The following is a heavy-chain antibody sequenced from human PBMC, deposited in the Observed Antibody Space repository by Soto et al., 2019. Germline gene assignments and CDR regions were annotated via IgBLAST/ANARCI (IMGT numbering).Heavy chain of an antibody. D-gene: IGHD1-26*01. Sequence: QVQLQESGPGLVKPSETLSLTCTVSGGSISSYYWSWIRQPPGKGLEWIGYIYYSGSTNYNPSLKSRVTISVDTSKNQFSLKLSSVTAADTAVYYCARDRELDYYYYMDVWGKGTTVTVSS. J-gene: IGHJ6*03. CDR1: GGSISSYY. CDR2: IYYSGST. CDR3: ARDRELDYYYYMDV. V-gene: IGHV4-59*01.